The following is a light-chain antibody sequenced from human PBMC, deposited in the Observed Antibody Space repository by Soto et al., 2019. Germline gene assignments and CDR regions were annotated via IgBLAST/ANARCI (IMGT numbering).Light chain of an antibody. CDR1: SSNIGNNY. J-gene: IGLJ3*02. V-gene: IGLV1-51*01. CDR3: GTWDSTLSVAV. Sequence: QSVLTQPPSISAAPGQTVTISCSGSSSNIGNNYVSWFQQFPGTAPKLLVYDGDHRPSGIPDRFSDSKSGTSATLSISGLQAGDEADYYCGTWDSTLSVAVFGGGTKLTVL. CDR2: DGD.